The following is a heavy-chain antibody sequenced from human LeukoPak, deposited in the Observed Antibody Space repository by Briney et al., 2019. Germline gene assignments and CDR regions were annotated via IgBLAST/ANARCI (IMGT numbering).Heavy chain of an antibody. CDR3: AKDSDADLLPGYNWLDP. CDR1: GFTFSTYA. V-gene: IGHV3-23*01. D-gene: IGHD3-9*01. Sequence: TGGSLTLSCAASGFTFSTYAMSWVRQAPRRGREGVSSIIDRGGPTYYTDSVKGRFTISRDNSKNTLYLQMNSVRAEDTAVSYCAKDSDADLLPGYNWLDPWGQGTLVTVSS. CDR2: IIDRGGPT. J-gene: IGHJ5*02.